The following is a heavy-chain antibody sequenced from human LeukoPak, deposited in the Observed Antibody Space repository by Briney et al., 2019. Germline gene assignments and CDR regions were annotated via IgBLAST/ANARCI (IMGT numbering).Heavy chain of an antibody. CDR3: ARDTYYGSGSLDYYMDV. V-gene: IGHV4-61*02. J-gene: IGHJ6*03. CDR2: IYTRGST. CDR1: GGSISSGSYY. Sequence: SETLSLTCTVSGGSISSGSYYWTWIRQPAGKGLEWIGRIYTRGSTNYNPSLKSRVTISVDTSKNQFSLKLNSMTAADTAVYYCARDTYYGSGSLDYYMDVWGKGTTVTISS. D-gene: IGHD3-10*01.